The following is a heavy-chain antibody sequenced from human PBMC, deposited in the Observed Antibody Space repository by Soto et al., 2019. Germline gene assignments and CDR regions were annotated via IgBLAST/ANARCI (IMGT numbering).Heavy chain of an antibody. CDR2: IDWADDK. V-gene: IGHV2-70*13. Sequence: GSPPTPVNPTQTLTLTCTFSGFSITTRAMCERWIRQPPGKALEWLALIDWADDKYYSTSLKTRLTISKDTSKNQVVLTMTNVDPVDTATYYCARIHGPSGNYDLDYWGQGTLVTVSS. CDR3: ARIHGPSGNYDLDY. D-gene: IGHD5-12*01. J-gene: IGHJ4*02. CDR1: GFSITTRAMC.